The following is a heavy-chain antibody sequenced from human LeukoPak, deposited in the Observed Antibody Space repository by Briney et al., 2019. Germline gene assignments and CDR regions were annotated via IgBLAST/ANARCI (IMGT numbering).Heavy chain of an antibody. CDR2: ISFDGSNQ. CDR1: GFTFSGYG. D-gene: IGHD4-23*01. V-gene: IGHV3-30*18. J-gene: IGHJ3*02. CDR3: ANPGNLAFDI. Sequence: GGSLRLSCAASGFTFSGYGMHWVRQAPGKGLEWVAVISFDGSNQYYADSVKGRFTTSRDNSKNTLYLQMNSLRAEDTAVYYCANPGNLAFDIWGQGTMVTVSS.